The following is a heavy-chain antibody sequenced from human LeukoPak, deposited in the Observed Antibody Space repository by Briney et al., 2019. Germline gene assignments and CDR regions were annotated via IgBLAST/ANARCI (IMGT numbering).Heavy chain of an antibody. CDR1: GGSFSGYY. V-gene: IGHV4-34*01. D-gene: IGHD5-12*01. J-gene: IGHJ4*02. CDR3: ARGAGGYGSNYYFDY. Sequence: SETLSLTCAVYGGSFSGYYWSWIRQPPGKGLEWIGEINHSGSTNYNPSLKSRVTISVDTSKNQFSLKLSSVTAADTAVYYCARGAGGYGSNYYFDYWGQGTLVTVSS. CDR2: INHSGST.